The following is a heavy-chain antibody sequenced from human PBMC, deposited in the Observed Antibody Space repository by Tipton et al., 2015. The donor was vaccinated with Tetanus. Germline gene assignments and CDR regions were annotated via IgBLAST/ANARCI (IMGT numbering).Heavy chain of an antibody. D-gene: IGHD3-3*01. V-gene: IGHV4-39*07. CDR1: GGSLRSSDYY. CDR2: VSYSGRT. J-gene: IGHJ4*02. CDR3: ARANFDFSKKGPFDS. Sequence: TLSLTCIVSGGSLRSSDYYGAWVRQSPVKGLEWIGSVSYSGRTYYNPSLKSRLTISVDTSKNLVSLKLTSVTAADTAVYYCARANFDFSKKGPFDSWGQGILVIVSA.